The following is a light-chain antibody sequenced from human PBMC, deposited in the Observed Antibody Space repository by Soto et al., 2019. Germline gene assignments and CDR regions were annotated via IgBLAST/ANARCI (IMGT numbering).Light chain of an antibody. Sequence: EIVLTQSPGTLSLSPGDRATLSCRASQSVGSNYLAWYQQKPGQAPRLLIYGASNRATGIPDTFSGSGSGTDFTLTISRLEPEDFAFYYCQQYNNWWTFGQGTRVDIK. CDR3: QQYNNWWT. CDR2: GAS. V-gene: IGKV3-20*01. J-gene: IGKJ1*01. CDR1: QSVGSNY.